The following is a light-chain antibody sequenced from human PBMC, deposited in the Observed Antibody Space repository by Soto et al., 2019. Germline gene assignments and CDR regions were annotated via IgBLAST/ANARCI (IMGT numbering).Light chain of an antibody. CDR3: SSYTSSTTIV. CDR1: SRDVGTYTL. V-gene: IGLV2-14*02. Sequence: QSVLTQPASVSGSPGQSITISCTGTSRDVGTYTLVSWYQHYPGKAPKLIIYEGSKRPSGVSNRFSASKTGRTASLTISGLQAEDEADYYCSSYTSSTTIVFGGGTKLTVL. J-gene: IGLJ2*01. CDR2: EGS.